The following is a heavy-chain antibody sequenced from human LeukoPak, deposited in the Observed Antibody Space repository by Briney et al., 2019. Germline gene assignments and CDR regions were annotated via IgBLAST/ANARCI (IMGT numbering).Heavy chain of an antibody. V-gene: IGHV3-7*01. Sequence: GGSLRLSCAASGFTFNTYWMSWVRQAPGKGLEWVANIKQDGSEKYYVDSVKGRFTISRDNAKNSLYLQMNSLRAEDTAVYYCARGVSVPGCWGQGTLVTVSS. CDR2: IKQDGSEK. CDR3: ARGVSVPGC. J-gene: IGHJ4*02. CDR1: GFTFNTYW. D-gene: IGHD6-19*01.